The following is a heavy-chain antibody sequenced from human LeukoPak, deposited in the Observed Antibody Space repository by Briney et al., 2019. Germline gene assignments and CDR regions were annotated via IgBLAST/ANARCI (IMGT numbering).Heavy chain of an antibody. D-gene: IGHD6-13*01. CDR1: GGSFSGYY. CDR3: ARVLWYSSNWGAIDY. J-gene: IGHJ4*02. CDR2: INHSGST. V-gene: IGHV4-34*01. Sequence: SETLSLTCAVYGGSFSGYYWSWIRQPPGKGLEWIGEINHSGSTNYNPSLKSRVTISVDTSKNQFSLKLSSVTAADTAVYYCARVLWYSSNWGAIDYWGQGTLVTVSS.